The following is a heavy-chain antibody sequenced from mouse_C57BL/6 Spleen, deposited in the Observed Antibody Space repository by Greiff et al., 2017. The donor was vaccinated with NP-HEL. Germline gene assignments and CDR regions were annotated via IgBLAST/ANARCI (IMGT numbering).Heavy chain of an antibody. CDR1: GYTFTSYW. V-gene: IGHV1-55*01. J-gene: IGHJ4*01. Sequence: VQLQQPGAELVKPGASVKMSCKASGYTFTSYWITWVKQRPGQGLEWIGDIYPGSGSTNYNEKFKSKATLTVDTSSSTAYMQLSSLTSEDSAVYYCARFDLRGWKDAMDDWGQGTSVTVAS. CDR2: IYPGSGST. D-gene: IGHD1-1*02. CDR3: ARFDLRGWKDAMDD.